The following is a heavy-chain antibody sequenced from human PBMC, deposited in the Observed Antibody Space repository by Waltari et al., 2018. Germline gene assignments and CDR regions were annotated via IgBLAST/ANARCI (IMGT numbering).Heavy chain of an antibody. CDR1: GGTFSSYA. J-gene: IGHJ3*02. D-gene: IGHD6-19*01. CDR2: IIPIFGTA. V-gene: IGHV1-69*14. Sequence: QVQLVQSGAEVKKPGSSVTVSCKASGGTFSSYAIRWVRQAPGQGLEWMGGIIPIFGTANYAQKFQGRVTITADKSTSTAYMELSSLRSEDTAVYYCASRRAGSSDRDAFDIWGQGTMVTVSS. CDR3: ASRRAGSSDRDAFDI.